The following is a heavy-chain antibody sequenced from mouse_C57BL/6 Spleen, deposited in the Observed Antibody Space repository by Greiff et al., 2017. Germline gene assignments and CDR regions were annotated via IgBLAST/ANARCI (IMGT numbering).Heavy chain of an antibody. CDR3: ARVHYDYDRYFDV. V-gene: IGHV3-6*01. CDR2: ISYDGSN. J-gene: IGHJ1*03. D-gene: IGHD2-4*01. CDR1: GYSITRGYY. Sequence: EVKVEESGPGLVQPSQSLSLTCSVTGYSITRGYYWNWIRQFPGNKLEWMGYISYDGSNNYNPSLKNRISITRDTSKNQFFLKLNSVTTEDTATYYCARVHYDYDRYFDVWGTGTTVTVSS.